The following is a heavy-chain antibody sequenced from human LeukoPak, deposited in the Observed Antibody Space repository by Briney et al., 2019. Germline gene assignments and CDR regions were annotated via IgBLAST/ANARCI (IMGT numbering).Heavy chain of an antibody. V-gene: IGHV1-2*06. CDR1: GYTFTGYY. D-gene: IGHD3-10*01. Sequence: ASVKVSCKASGYTFTGYYMHWVRQAPGQGLEWMGRINPNSGGTNYAQKFQGRVTMTRDTSISTAYMELSRLRSDDTAVYYCARGPMVRGVNLAEWFDPWGQGTLVTVPS. CDR3: ARGPMVRGVNLAEWFDP. CDR2: INPNSGGT. J-gene: IGHJ5*02.